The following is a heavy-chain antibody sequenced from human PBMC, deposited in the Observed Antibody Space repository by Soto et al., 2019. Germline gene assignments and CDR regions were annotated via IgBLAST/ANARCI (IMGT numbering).Heavy chain of an antibody. D-gene: IGHD3-9*01. CDR1: GYTFTTYL. CDR3: ARALRGGLTVGTPGY. CDR2: LNPTAGRT. V-gene: IGHV1-46*01. Sequence: QVQLVQSAAEVRKPGASVKVSCRTSGYTFTTYLMHWVRQAPGQGPEWMGILNPTAGRTSYSQRFQARVTITRDASTSTAYMESTGLRADDTAVYYCARALRGGLTVGTPGYGGQGTLVTVSS. J-gene: IGHJ4*02.